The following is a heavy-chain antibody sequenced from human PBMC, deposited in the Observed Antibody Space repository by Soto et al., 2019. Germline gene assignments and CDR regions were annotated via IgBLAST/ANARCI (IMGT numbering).Heavy chain of an antibody. D-gene: IGHD4-17*01. Sequence: SETLSLTFTVSGASISSYYWSWIRQPPGKGLEWIGYIYYSGSTNYNPSLKSRVTISVDTSKNQFSLKLSSVTAADTAVYYCARLLVAYGGSSAYYYYMDVWGKGTTVIVSS. V-gene: IGHV4-59*08. CDR3: ARLLVAYGGSSAYYYYMDV. J-gene: IGHJ6*03. CDR2: IYYSGST. CDR1: GASISSYY.